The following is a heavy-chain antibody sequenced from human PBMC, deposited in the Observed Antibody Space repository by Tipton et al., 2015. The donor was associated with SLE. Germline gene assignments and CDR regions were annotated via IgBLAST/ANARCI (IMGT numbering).Heavy chain of an antibody. CDR2: MYYSGST. V-gene: IGHV4-39*07. J-gene: IGHJ3*02. CDR3: ARTYSGSYYSFEI. Sequence: LRLSCTISGGSVTSSSYYWGWIRQPPGKGLEWIGSMYYSGSTNYNPSLTSRVTISVDTSKTQFSLKLSSVTAADTAVYYCARTYSGSYYSFEIWGQGTMVTVSS. CDR1: GGSVTSSSYY. D-gene: IGHD1-26*01.